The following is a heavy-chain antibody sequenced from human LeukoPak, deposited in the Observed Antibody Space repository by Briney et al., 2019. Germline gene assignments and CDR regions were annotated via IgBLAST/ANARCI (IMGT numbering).Heavy chain of an antibody. CDR2: MNPNSGNT. D-gene: IGHD6-6*01. CDR1: GYTFTSYD. CDR3: ARARSSGRIDY. Sequence: GASVKVSCKASGYTFTSYDINWVRQAPGQGLEWMGWMNPNSGNTGYAQKFQGRVTITRNTSISTAYMELSSLRSEDTAVYYCARARSSGRIDYWGQGTLVTVSS. V-gene: IGHV1-8*03. J-gene: IGHJ4*02.